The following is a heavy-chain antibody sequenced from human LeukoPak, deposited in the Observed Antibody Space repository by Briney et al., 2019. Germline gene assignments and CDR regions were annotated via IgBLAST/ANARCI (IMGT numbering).Heavy chain of an antibody. D-gene: IGHD5-12*01. Sequence: GGSLRLSCASSAFNFTAYWMHWVRQAPRQGLLWVARINSDGTTTNYADSVKGRFTISRDNAKNTLFLQMNSLRAEDTAVYFCAVSNGGYGPWGQGALVTVSS. V-gene: IGHV3-74*01. CDR3: AVSNGGYGP. CDR2: INSDGTTT. J-gene: IGHJ5*02. CDR1: AFNFTAYW.